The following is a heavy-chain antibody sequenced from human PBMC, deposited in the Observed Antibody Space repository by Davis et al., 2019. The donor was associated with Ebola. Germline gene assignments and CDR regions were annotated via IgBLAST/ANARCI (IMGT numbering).Heavy chain of an antibody. CDR2: IYNSGNT. J-gene: IGHJ4*02. V-gene: IGHV4-59*01. CDR3: ASGGSYIGY. D-gene: IGHD3-10*01. CDR1: GVSISTYY. Sequence: MPSETLSLTCTVSGVSISTYYWSWIRQPPGKGLEWIGYIYNSGNTNYNPSLKSRVTISVDTSKNQFSLKLSSVPAADTAVYYCASGGSYIGYWGQGTLVTVSS.